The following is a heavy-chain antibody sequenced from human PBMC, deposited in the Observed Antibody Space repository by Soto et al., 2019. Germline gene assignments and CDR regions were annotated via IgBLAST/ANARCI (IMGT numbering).Heavy chain of an antibody. CDR3: AREYYDILTGLYLNWFER. CDR2: ISSGGTTK. CDR1: GFSFSDFE. V-gene: IGHV3-48*03. J-gene: IGHJ5*02. D-gene: IGHD3-9*01. Sequence: QPGGSLRLSCATSGFSFSDFEMHWVRQAPGKGLEWVSYISSGGTTKYYADSVEGRFTISRDNAKNSLFLQMNSLRAEDTAVYYCAREYYDILTGLYLNWFERWGQGTLVTVSS.